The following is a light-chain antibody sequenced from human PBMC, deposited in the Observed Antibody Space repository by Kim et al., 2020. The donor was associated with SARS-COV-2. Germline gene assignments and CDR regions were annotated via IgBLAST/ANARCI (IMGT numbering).Light chain of an antibody. Sequence: SVSPGQTASITCSGDKLGDKYACWYQQKPGQSPVLVIYQDSKRPSGIPEGFSGSNSGNTATLTISGTQAMDEADYYCQAWDSSTVVFGGGTQLTVL. CDR2: QDS. CDR1: KLGDKY. V-gene: IGLV3-1*01. J-gene: IGLJ2*01. CDR3: QAWDSSTVV.